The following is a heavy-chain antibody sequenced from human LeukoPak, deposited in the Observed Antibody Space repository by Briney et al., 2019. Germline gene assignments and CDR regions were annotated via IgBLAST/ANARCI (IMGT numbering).Heavy chain of an antibody. CDR1: GFTFSSYG. CDR3: ARGTTTTGYYFDY. CDR2: IWYDGSNK. D-gene: IGHD4-17*01. V-gene: IGHV3-33*01. Sequence: GGSLRLSCAASGFTFSSYGMHWVRQAPGKALEWVAVIWYDGSNKYYADSVKGRFTISRDNSKNTLYLQMNSLRAEDTAVYYCARGTTTTGYYFDYWGQGTLVTVSS. J-gene: IGHJ4*02.